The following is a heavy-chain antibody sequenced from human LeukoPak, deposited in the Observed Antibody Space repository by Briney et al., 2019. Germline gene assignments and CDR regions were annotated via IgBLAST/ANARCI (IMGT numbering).Heavy chain of an antibody. V-gene: IGHV4-31*03. CDR3: AREPAYCSSTSCYPYYFDY. D-gene: IGHD2-2*01. CDR1: GVSISSGGYY. Sequence: SQTLSLTCTVSGVSISSGGYYWSWIRQHPGKGLEWIGYIYYSGSTYYNPSLKSRVTISVDTSKNQFSLKLSSVTAADTAVYYCAREPAYCSSTSCYPYYFDYWGQGTLVTVSS. J-gene: IGHJ4*02. CDR2: IYYSGST.